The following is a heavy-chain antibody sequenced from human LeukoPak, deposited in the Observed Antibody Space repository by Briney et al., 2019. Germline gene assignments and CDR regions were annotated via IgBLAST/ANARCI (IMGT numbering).Heavy chain of an antibody. D-gene: IGHD3-22*01. CDR1: GYTFTSYG. CDR3: AVPIYYYDSSGYSQNEYFQH. CDR2: ISAYNGNT. Sequence: ASVKVSCKASGYTFTSYGTSWVRQAPGQGLEWMGWISAYNGNTNYAQKLQGRVTMTTDTSTSTAYMELRSLRSDDTAVYYCAVPIYYYDSSGYSQNEYFQHWGQGTLVTVSS. J-gene: IGHJ1*01. V-gene: IGHV1-18*01.